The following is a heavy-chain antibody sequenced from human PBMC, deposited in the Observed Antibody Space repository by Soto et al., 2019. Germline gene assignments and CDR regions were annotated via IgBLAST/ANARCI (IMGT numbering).Heavy chain of an antibody. Sequence: QVQLVQSWAEVKKPGASMKVSCRTSGYSFTSHFIHWVRQAPGQRLEWMGWINTGNGNTRYSENLEGRVTITRATSASTVYMELSSLRSEDTAVYYCARDRYYYYDTSGYYSYWGQGTLVTVSS. D-gene: IGHD3-22*01. CDR2: INTGNGNT. V-gene: IGHV1-3*04. J-gene: IGHJ4*02. CDR3: ARDRYYYYDTSGYYSY. CDR1: GYSFTSHF.